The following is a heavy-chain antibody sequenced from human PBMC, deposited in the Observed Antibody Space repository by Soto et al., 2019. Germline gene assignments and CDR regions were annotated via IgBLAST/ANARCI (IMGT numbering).Heavy chain of an antibody. CDR1: GGSINSYY. Sequence: QVQLQESGPGLVRPSETLSLTCTVSGGSINSYYWSWIRQPPGKGLEWIGYIYYSGSTNYNPSLKSRVTISVDKSKNQFSLNLSSVTAADTAVYYCASAEYCAGGDCRGGNYYFGMDVWGQGTTVTVSS. CDR2: IYYSGST. V-gene: IGHV4-59*01. CDR3: ASAEYCAGGDCRGGNYYFGMDV. J-gene: IGHJ6*02. D-gene: IGHD2-21*02.